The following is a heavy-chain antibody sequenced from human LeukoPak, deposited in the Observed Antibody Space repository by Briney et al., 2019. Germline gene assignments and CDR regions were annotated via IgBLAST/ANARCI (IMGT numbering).Heavy chain of an antibody. J-gene: IGHJ4*02. V-gene: IGHV4-59*01. D-gene: IGHD6-6*01. CDR1: GGSFSSYY. CDR2: IYYSGST. Sequence: PSETLSLTCTVSGGSFSSYYWNWIRQPPGKGLEWIGHIYYSGSTNYNPSLMGRVTISVDTSKNQFSLKLSSVTAADTAVYYCARQITSASVAFDYWGQGTLVTVSS. CDR3: ARQITSASVAFDY.